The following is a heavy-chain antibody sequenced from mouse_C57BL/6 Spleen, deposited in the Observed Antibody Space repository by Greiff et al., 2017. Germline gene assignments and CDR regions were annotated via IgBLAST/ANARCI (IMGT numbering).Heavy chain of an antibody. CDR1: GFSLTSYG. J-gene: IGHJ3*01. V-gene: IGHV2-2*01. CDR3: AIDYYGSSPFAY. D-gene: IGHD1-1*01. Sequence: QVQLKQSGPGLVQPSQSLSITCTVSGFSLTSYGVHWVRQSPGKGLEWLGVIWSGGSTDYNAAFISRLSISKDNSKSKVFFKMNSLQADDTAIYYCAIDYYGSSPFAYWGQGTLVTFSA. CDR2: IWSGGST.